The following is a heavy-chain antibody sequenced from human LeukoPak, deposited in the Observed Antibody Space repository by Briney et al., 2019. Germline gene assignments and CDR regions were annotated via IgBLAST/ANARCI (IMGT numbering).Heavy chain of an antibody. D-gene: IGHD6-19*01. J-gene: IGHJ4*02. CDR1: GFTFSSYA. Sequence: QPGGSLRLSCAASGFTFSSYAMHWVRQAPGKGLEWVAVISYDGSNKYYADSVEGRFTISRDNSKNTLYLQMNSLRAEDTAVYYCARVEREWLPQGGTFDYWGQGTLVTVSS. CDR3: ARVEREWLPQGGTFDY. CDR2: ISYDGSNK. V-gene: IGHV3-30-3*01.